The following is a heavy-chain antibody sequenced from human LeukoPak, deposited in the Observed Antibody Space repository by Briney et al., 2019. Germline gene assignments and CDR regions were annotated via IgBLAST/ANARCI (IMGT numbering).Heavy chain of an antibody. D-gene: IGHD3-10*01. CDR1: GFMFSSYG. J-gene: IGHJ4*02. CDR3: AKVLYGSGSYLPLDY. CDR2: IRCDGSNK. V-gene: IGHV3-30*02. Sequence: GGSLRLSCAASGFMFSSYGMHWVRQAPGKGLEWVSFIRCDGSNKYYPDSVKGRITISRDNSKNTLYLQMNSLRAEDTAVYYCAKVLYGSGSYLPLDYWGQGTLVTVSS.